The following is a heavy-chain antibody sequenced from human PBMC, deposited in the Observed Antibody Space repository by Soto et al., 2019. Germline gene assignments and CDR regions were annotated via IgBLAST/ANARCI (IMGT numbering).Heavy chain of an antibody. J-gene: IGHJ4*02. Sequence: AASKIISRGYGMSRVTQTPRKGLEWVSAISGSGGSKYYADSVKGRSTTSRDNPKNPLYLQMNSLRAEDTAVYYRAKALRAGRVRGVIKGFDYWGQVTLVTVSS. V-gene: IGHV3-23*01. CDR2: ISGSGGSK. D-gene: IGHD3-10*01. CDR1: KIISRGYG. CDR3: AKALRAGRVRGVIKGFDY.